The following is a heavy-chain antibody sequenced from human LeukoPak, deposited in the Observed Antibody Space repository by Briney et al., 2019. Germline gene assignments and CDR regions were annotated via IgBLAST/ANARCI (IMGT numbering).Heavy chain of an antibody. J-gene: IGHJ2*01. D-gene: IGHD2-15*01. CDR2: IKHDGSEE. CDR3: AGGQGWHFDL. Sequence: PGGSLRLSCAASGITFSSLWMSWFRQAPGKGLEWVADIKHDGSEEHYVASVKGCFTISRDNAKLYLQMNSLRAGDTAVYYCAGGQGWHFDLWGRGTLITVSS. CDR1: GITFSSLW. V-gene: IGHV3-7*01.